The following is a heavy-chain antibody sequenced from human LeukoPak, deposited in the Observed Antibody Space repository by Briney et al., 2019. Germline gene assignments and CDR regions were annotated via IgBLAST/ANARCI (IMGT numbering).Heavy chain of an antibody. CDR1: GFTVSSNY. Sequence: GGSLRLSCAASGFTVSSNYMSWVRQAPGKGLEWVSVIYSGGSTYYADSVKGRFTISRDNSKNTLYLQMNSLRAEDTAVYYCARDSSGWYLDAFDIWGQGTMVTVSS. V-gene: IGHV3-53*01. CDR3: ARDSSGWYLDAFDI. D-gene: IGHD6-19*01. J-gene: IGHJ3*02. CDR2: IYSGGST.